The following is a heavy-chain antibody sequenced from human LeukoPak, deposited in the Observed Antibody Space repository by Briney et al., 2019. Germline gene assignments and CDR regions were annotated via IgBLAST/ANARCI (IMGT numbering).Heavy chain of an antibody. Sequence: SETLSLTCTVPGGSMSSHYWSWIRQPPGKGLEWIGYIYYSGSTYYNPSLKSRVTISVDTSKNQFSLKLSSVTAADTAVYYCARLGLDYARSGYYWVYWGQGTLVTVSS. D-gene: IGHD3-22*01. CDR1: GGSMSSHY. CDR2: IYYSGST. V-gene: IGHV4-59*04. J-gene: IGHJ4*02. CDR3: ARLGLDYARSGYYWVY.